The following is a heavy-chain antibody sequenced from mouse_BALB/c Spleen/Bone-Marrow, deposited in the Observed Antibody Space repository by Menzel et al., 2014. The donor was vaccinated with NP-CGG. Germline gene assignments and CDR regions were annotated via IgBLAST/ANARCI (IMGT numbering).Heavy chain of an antibody. V-gene: IGHV7-3*02. Sequence: EVKLVESGGGLVQPGGSLRLSCATSGFTFTDYYMSWVRQPPGKALEWLGFIRNKANGYTTEYSASVKGRFTISRDSSQSILYLQMNTLRAEDSATYYCARDIGLRLRFAYWGQGTLVTVSA. J-gene: IGHJ3*01. CDR3: ARDIGLRLRFAY. D-gene: IGHD1-2*01. CDR2: IRNKANGYTT. CDR1: GFTFTDYY.